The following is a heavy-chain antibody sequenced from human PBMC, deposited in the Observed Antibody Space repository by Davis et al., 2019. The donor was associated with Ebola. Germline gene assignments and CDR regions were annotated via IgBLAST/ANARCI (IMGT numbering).Heavy chain of an antibody. V-gene: IGHV3-21*01. Sequence: GESLKISCAASGFTFSSYSMNWVRQAPGKGLAWVSSISSSSSYIYYADSVKGRFTISRDNAKNSLYLQMNSLRAEDTAIYYCVRVSRNIATGWYRFDAFDIWGQGTLVTVSS. CDR1: GFTFSSYS. CDR3: VRVSRNIATGWYRFDAFDI. D-gene: IGHD6-19*01. J-gene: IGHJ3*02. CDR2: ISSSSSYI.